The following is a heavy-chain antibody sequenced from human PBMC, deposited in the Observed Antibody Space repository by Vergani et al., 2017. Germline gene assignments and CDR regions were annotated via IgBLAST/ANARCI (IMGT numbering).Heavy chain of an antibody. CDR3: ARDGITMVREPYYFDY. CDR2: IYYSGST. Sequence: QLQLQESGPGLVKPSETLSLTCTDSGGSISSSSYYWGWIRQPPGKGLGWIGSIYYSGSTYYNPSLKSRVTISVDTSKNQFSLKLSSVTAADTAVYYCARDGITMVREPYYFDYWGQGTLVTVSS. J-gene: IGHJ4*02. CDR1: GGSISSSSYY. D-gene: IGHD3-10*01. V-gene: IGHV4-39*07.